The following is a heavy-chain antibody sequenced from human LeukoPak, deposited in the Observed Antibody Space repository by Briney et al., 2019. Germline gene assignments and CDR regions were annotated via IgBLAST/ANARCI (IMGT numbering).Heavy chain of an antibody. CDR1: GFTFSSYE. V-gene: IGHV3-48*03. Sequence: PGGSLRLSCAASGFTFSSYEMNWVRRAPGKGLEWVSYISSSGSAIYYADSVKGRFTISRDNAKNSLYLQMNSLRAEDTAVYYCARGRANWNYGGNWFDPWGQGTLVTVSS. J-gene: IGHJ5*02. CDR2: ISSSGSAI. D-gene: IGHD1-7*01. CDR3: ARGRANWNYGGNWFDP.